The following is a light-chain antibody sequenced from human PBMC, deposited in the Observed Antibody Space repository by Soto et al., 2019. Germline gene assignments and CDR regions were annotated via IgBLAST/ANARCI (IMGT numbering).Light chain of an antibody. CDR3: SSYAGSDNSYV. J-gene: IGLJ1*01. Sequence: QSVLTQPPSASGSPGQSVAISCTGSSSDVGGYNYVSWYQHHPGRAPKLIIFEVSKRPSGVPDRFSGSKSGNTASLTVSGLQAEDEADYYCSSYAGSDNSYVFGAGTQLTVL. CDR1: SSDVGGYNY. V-gene: IGLV2-8*01. CDR2: EVS.